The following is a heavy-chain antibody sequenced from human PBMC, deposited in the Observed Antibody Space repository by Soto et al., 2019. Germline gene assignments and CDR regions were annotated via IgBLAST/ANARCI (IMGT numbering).Heavy chain of an antibody. Sequence: GGSLRLSCAASGFTFSSYAMHWVRQAPGKGLEWVAVISYDGSNKYYADSVKGRFTISRDNSKNTLYLQMNSLRAEDTAVYYCARDRGMVRGVTSAFFDYWGQGTLVTVSS. CDR1: GFTFSSYA. CDR3: ARDRGMVRGVTSAFFDY. CDR2: ISYDGSNK. V-gene: IGHV3-30-3*01. D-gene: IGHD3-10*01. J-gene: IGHJ4*02.